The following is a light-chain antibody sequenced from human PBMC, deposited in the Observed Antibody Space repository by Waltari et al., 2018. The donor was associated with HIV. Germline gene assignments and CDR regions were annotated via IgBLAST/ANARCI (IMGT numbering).Light chain of an antibody. CDR2: GNN. V-gene: IGLV1-40*01. CDR3: QSYDSSLSGSWV. J-gene: IGLJ3*02. CDR1: SSNIGAGYD. Sequence: QSVLTQPPSVSGAPGQRVTFSCTGSSSNIGAGYDLHWYQQLPGTAPKLLIYGNNNRPSGVPDRFSGSKSGTSASLAITGLQAEDEADYYCQSYDSSLSGSWVFGGGTKLTVL.